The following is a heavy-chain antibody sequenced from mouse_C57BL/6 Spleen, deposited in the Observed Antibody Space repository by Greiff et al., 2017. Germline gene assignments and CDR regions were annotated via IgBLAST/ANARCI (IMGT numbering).Heavy chain of an antibody. D-gene: IGHD1-1*01. CDR2: ISYDGSN. Sequence: EVQLQQSGPGLVKPSQSLSLTCSVTGYSITSGYYWNWIRQFPGNKLEWMGYISYDGSNNYNPSLKNRISITRDTSKNQFFLKLNSVTTEDTATYYCARDSSTTVVATGGAMDYWGQGTSVTVSS. CDR1: GYSITSGYY. V-gene: IGHV3-6*01. CDR3: ARDSSTTVVATGGAMDY. J-gene: IGHJ4*01.